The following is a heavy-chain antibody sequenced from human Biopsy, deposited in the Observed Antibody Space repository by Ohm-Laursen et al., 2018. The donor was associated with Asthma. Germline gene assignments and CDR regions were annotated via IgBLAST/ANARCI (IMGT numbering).Heavy chain of an antibody. J-gene: IGHJ6*02. CDR2: FHYTGSD. V-gene: IGHV4-59*01. Sequence: TLSLTCAVYGGSFRGYYWSGIRQPPGKGLEWLGYFHYTGSDNYNPSLKSRVTISVDTSKNQFSLRLNSVTAADTAVYYCARGPNYHGSGRAPIGMDVWGQGTTVTVSS. D-gene: IGHD3-10*01. CDR1: GGSFRGYY. CDR3: ARGPNYHGSGRAPIGMDV.